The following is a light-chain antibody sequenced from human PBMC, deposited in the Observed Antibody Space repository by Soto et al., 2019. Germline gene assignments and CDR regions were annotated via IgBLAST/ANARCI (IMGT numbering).Light chain of an antibody. V-gene: IGKV3D-15*01. J-gene: IGKJ5*01. CDR3: QQYNNWLSIT. CDR2: GAS. Sequence: EIVMTQSPATLSVSPGEGATLSCRASQSVSSKLAWYQQKPGQAPRLLIYGASSRATGIPDRFSGSGSGTDFTLTISRLEPEDFAVYYCQQYNNWLSITFGQGTRLEI. CDR1: QSVSSK.